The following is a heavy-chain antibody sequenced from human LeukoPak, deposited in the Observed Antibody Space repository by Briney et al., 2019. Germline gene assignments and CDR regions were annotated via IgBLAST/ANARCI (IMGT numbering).Heavy chain of an antibody. V-gene: IGHV3-23*01. CDR1: GFTFSSYA. Sequence: PGGSLRLSCAASGFTFSSYAMSWVRQAPGKGLEWVSAISGNGGSTYYADSVKGRFTISRDNSKNTLYLQMNSLRAEDTAVYYCAKTYSDFWSGYYTVDYYMDVWGKGTAVTVSS. CDR3: AKTYSDFWSGYYTVDYYMDV. CDR2: ISGNGGST. J-gene: IGHJ6*03. D-gene: IGHD3-3*01.